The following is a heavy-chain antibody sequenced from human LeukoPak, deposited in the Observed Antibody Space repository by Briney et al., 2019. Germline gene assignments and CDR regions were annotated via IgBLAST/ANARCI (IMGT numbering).Heavy chain of an antibody. CDR1: RFTFSNFA. J-gene: IGHJ4*02. Sequence: GGSLRLSCVASRFTFSNFAMQWVRQAPGRGLEWLAVISSDGGTKFYADSVKGRFTISRDNSKSSVYLQMSSLRVKDTAVYYCAKDGGTGLGTFDYWGQGTLVTVSS. CDR2: ISSDGGTK. D-gene: IGHD3/OR15-3a*01. V-gene: IGHV3-30*18. CDR3: AKDGGTGLGTFDY.